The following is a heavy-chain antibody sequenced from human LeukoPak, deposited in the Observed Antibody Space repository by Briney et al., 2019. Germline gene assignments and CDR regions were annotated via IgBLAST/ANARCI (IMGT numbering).Heavy chain of an antibody. D-gene: IGHD1-7*01. J-gene: IGHJ5*02. V-gene: IGHV4-39*01. CDR3: ASHWNYKWFDP. CDR1: GGSIGSSAHY. Sequence: SETLSLTCTVSGGSIGSSAHYWGWIRQPPGKGLEWIGTIYDSGSTYYNPSLKSRVTISVDPSKNQFSLKLSSVTAADTAVYSCASHWNYKWFDPWGQGTLLSVSS. CDR2: IYDSGST.